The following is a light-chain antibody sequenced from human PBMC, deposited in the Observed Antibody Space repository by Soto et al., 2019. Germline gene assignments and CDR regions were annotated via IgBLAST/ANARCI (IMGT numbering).Light chain of an antibody. Sequence: DIQMTQSPSTLSASVGDRVTITCRASQSISSWLAWYQQKPGKAPKLLMYKASSLESGVPSRCSGSGSRTEFTLTIIRLQPDDFATYYCHQYNSYSRARTFGGGTKVEIK. CDR1: QSISSW. CDR2: KAS. V-gene: IGKV1-5*03. CDR3: HQYNSYSRART. J-gene: IGKJ4*01.